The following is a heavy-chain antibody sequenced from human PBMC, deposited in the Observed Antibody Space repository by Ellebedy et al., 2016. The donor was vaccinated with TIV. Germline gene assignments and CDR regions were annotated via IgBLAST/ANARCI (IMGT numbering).Heavy chain of an antibody. CDR2: IGPNNGDT. CDR3: ARVPGNWKDEKHFDY. CDR1: GYTFTDYY. D-gene: IGHD1-1*01. J-gene: IGHJ4*02. V-gene: IGHV1-2*02. Sequence: AASVKVSCKASGYTFTDYYIHWVRQAPGQGLEWMGYIGPNNGDTNYAQKFQGRVTVTRDTSITTAYMELSRLRSDDTAVYYCARVPGNWKDEKHFDYWGQGTLVTVSS.